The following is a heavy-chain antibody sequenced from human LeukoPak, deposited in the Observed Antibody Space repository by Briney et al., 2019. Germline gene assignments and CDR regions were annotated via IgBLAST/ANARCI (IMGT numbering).Heavy chain of an antibody. CDR3: ARSSSGYHFDY. CDR2: IYSGGNT. J-gene: IGHJ4*02. CDR1: GFTVSNNY. Sequence: HPGGSLRLSCAASGFTVSNNYMSWVRQAPGKGLEWVSVIYSGGNTYYADSVKGRFTISRDNSKNTLNLQMNNLRAEDTAVFYCARSSSGYHFDYWGQGTPVTVSS. D-gene: IGHD3-22*01. V-gene: IGHV3-66*01.